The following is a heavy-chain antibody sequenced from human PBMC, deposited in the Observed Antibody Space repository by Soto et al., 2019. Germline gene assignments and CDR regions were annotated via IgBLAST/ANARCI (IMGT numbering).Heavy chain of an antibody. V-gene: IGHV3-9*01. D-gene: IGHD3-3*01. CDR1: GFSFGDYG. CDR3: VKDGLTSVFGLVHDGSDI. J-gene: IGHJ3*02. Sequence: EVQLVESGGGLVQPGRSLRLSCVASGFSFGDYGMHWVRQAPGRGPGGVSGISWKSGNIGYAETVKGRFTISRDNAKNSLYLQMNSLRAEDTALYYCVKDGLTSVFGLVHDGSDIWGHGTMVTVSS. CDR2: ISWKSGNI.